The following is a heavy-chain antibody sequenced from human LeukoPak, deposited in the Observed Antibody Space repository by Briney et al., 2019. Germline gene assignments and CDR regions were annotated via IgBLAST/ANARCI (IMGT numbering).Heavy chain of an antibody. CDR3: ARDRGWLDFDY. CDR1: GFILNDYG. D-gene: IGHD5-12*01. CDR2: IKQDGSEK. J-gene: IGHJ4*02. Sequence: GGSLRLSCAASGFILNDYGMHWVRQAPGKGLEWVANIKQDGSEKYYVDSVKGRFTISRDNAKNSLYLQMNSLRAEDTAVYYCARDRGWLDFDYWGQGTLVTVSS. V-gene: IGHV3-7*03.